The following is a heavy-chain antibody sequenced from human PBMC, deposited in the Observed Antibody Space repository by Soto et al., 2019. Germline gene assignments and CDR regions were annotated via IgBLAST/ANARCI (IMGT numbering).Heavy chain of an antibody. CDR1: GYAFDNYG. CDR2: ISNYNGNT. V-gene: IGHV1-18*01. D-gene: IGHD6-13*01. Sequence: ASVKVSCKASGYAFDNYGISWVRQAPGQGPEWMGWISNYNGNTNYAQKFQGRVTMTTDRSTSTAHMELRSLRSDDTAVYYCVRDLQRFSSWYDYLDSWGQGTRVTVSS. J-gene: IGHJ4*02. CDR3: VRDLQRFSSWYDYLDS.